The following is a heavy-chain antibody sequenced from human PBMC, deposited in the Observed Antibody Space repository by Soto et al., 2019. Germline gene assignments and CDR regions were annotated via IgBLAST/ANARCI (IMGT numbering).Heavy chain of an antibody. Sequence: PGESLKISCKGSGYSFTSYWIGWVRQMPGKGLEWMGIIYPGDSDTRYSPSSQGQVTISADKSISTAYLQWSSLKASDTAMYYCASAGFGELFPPPGAFDIWGQGTMVTVSS. CDR1: GYSFTSYW. V-gene: IGHV5-51*01. J-gene: IGHJ3*02. CDR3: ASAGFGELFPPPGAFDI. D-gene: IGHD3-10*01. CDR2: IYPGDSDT.